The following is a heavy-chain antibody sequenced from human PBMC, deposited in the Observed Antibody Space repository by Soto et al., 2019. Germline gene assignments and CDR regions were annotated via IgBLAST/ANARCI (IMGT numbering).Heavy chain of an antibody. Sequence: SETLSLTCTVSGGSISSYYWSWIRQPPGKGLEWIGYIYYSGSTNYNPSLKSRVTISVDTSKNQFSLKLSSVTAADTAVYYCARHVRDAVAGTQLDYWGQGTLVTVSS. J-gene: IGHJ4*02. V-gene: IGHV4-59*08. CDR1: GGSISSYY. CDR2: IYYSGST. D-gene: IGHD6-19*01. CDR3: ARHVRDAVAGTQLDY.